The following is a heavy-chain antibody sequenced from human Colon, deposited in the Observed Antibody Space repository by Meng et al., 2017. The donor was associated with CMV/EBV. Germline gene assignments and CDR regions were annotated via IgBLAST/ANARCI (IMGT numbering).Heavy chain of an antibody. CDR3: ARFLGYSYGYDY. J-gene: IGHJ4*02. Sequence: TVSGGSISSGGYYWSWIRQHPGQGLEWIGYIYYSGSTYYNPSLKSRVTISVDTSKNQFSLKLSSVTAADTAVYYCARFLGYSYGYDYWGQGTLVTVSS. CDR2: IYYSGST. CDR1: GGSISSGGYY. V-gene: IGHV4-31*03. D-gene: IGHD5-18*01.